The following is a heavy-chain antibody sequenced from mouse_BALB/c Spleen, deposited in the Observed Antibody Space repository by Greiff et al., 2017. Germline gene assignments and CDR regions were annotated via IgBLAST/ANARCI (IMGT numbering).Heavy chain of an antibody. J-gene: IGHJ3*01. CDR2: IYPGNSDT. CDR1: GYSFTSYW. Sequence: EVQLQQSGTVLARPGASVKMSCKASGYSFTSYWMHWVKQRPGQGLEWIGAIYPGNSDTSYNQKFKGKAKLTAVTSASTAYMELSSLTSEDSAVYYCTIGGDGYYAWFAYWGQGTLVTVSA. CDR3: TIGGDGYYAWFAY. V-gene: IGHV1-5*01. D-gene: IGHD2-3*01.